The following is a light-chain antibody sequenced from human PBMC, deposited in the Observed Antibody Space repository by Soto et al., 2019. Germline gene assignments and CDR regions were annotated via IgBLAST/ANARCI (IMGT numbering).Light chain of an antibody. CDR2: GAS. J-gene: IGKJ3*01. V-gene: IGKV1-39*02. CDR1: QNINTF. CDR3: QHYDNTPPSVT. Sequence: DIEMTQSPSSLSASVGDRITISCRASQNINTFLNWYQQKGGKAPKLLIHGASSLQSGVPLRFSGSGSGTDFSLTISSLQPEDFAVYYCQHYDNTPPSVTFGPGTKVDFK.